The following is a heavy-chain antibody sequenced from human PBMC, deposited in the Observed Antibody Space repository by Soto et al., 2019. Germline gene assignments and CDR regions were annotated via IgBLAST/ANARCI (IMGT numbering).Heavy chain of an antibody. D-gene: IGHD3-10*01. V-gene: IGHV3-30-3*01. Sequence: GSLRLSCAASGFTFSSYATHWVRQAPGKGLKWVAVISYDGSNKYYADSVKGRFTISRDNSKNTLYLQMNSLRAEDTAVYYCARDVLPRHYYYYGMDVWGQGTTVTLSS. J-gene: IGHJ6*02. CDR2: ISYDGSNK. CDR1: GFTFSSYA. CDR3: ARDVLPRHYYYYGMDV.